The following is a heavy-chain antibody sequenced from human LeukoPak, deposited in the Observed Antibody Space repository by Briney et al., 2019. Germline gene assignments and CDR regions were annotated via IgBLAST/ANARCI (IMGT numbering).Heavy chain of an antibody. J-gene: IGHJ4*02. Sequence: GGSLRLSCAASGFTFSSYAMSWVRQAPGKGLEWVSAISGSGGSTYYADSVKGRFTISRDDSKNTLYLQMNSLRAEDTAVYYCARVPYDYVWGSYRPSYYFDYWGQGTLVTVSS. D-gene: IGHD3-16*02. V-gene: IGHV3-23*01. CDR3: ARVPYDYVWGSYRPSYYFDY. CDR1: GFTFSSYA. CDR2: ISGSGGST.